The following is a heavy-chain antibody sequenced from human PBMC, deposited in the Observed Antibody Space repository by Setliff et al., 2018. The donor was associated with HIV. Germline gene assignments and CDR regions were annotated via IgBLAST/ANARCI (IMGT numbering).Heavy chain of an antibody. V-gene: IGHV3-7*01. CDR3: VRNHDY. J-gene: IGHJ4*02. CDR2: IKPDGSEK. CDR1: GFSFSAYW. Sequence: GGSLRLSCAASGFSFSAYWMNWVRQAPGKGLEWVANIKPDGSEKYYVDSVKGRFTISRDNAKNSLYLQMNNLRVDDTAVYYCVRNHDYWGQGTLVTVSS.